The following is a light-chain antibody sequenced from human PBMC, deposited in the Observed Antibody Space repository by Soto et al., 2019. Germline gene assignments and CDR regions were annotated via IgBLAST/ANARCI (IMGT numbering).Light chain of an antibody. V-gene: IGKV4-1*01. CDR2: WAS. CDR3: QQCDTTPRA. CDR1: QSVLHSANTKNY. Sequence: DIVLTQSPDSLAVSLGERATIDCKSSQSVLHSANTKNYLAWYQQKPGQPPKLLIYWASTRESGVPDRFSGSGSGTDFTLTISCLQAEDVAVYYCQQCDTTPRAFGQGTKVEVK. J-gene: IGKJ1*01.